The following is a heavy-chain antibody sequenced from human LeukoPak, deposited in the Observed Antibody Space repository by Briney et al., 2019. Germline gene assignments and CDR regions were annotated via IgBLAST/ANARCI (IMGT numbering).Heavy chain of an antibody. CDR2: IRYDGSNK. D-gene: IGHD6-19*01. V-gene: IGHV3-30*02. CDR3: ARRAVAGPGAPSWFDP. Sequence: GGSLRLSCAASGFTFSSYGMHWVRQAPGKGLEWVAFIRYDGSNKYYADSVKGRFTISRDNSKNTLYLQMNSLRAEDTAVYYCARRAVAGPGAPSWFDPWGQGTLVTVSS. CDR1: GFTFSSYG. J-gene: IGHJ5*02.